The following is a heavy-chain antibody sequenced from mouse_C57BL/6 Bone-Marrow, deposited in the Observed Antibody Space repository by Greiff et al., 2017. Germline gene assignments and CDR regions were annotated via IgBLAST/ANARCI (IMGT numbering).Heavy chain of an antibody. CDR2: IDPSDSYT. V-gene: IGHV1-59*01. Sequence: VQLQQPGAELVRPGTSVKLSCKASGYTFTSYWMHWVKQRPGQGLEWIGVIDPSDSYTNYNQKFKGKATLTVDTSSSTAYMPFSSLTSEDSAVYYCARWGSSHYFDYWGQGTTLTVSS. J-gene: IGHJ2*01. D-gene: IGHD1-1*01. CDR1: GYTFTSYW. CDR3: ARWGSSHYFDY.